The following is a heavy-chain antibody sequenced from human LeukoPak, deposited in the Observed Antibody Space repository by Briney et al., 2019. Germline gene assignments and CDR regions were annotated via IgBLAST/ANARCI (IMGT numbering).Heavy chain of an antibody. CDR2: IYHSGST. Sequence: PSGTLSLTCAVSGGSISSSNWWSWVRQPPGKGLEWIGEIYHSGSTNYNPSLKSRDTISVDTSKNQFSLQLNSVTPEDTAVYYCARVPLRPGIAVADQHFDYWGQGTLVTVSS. V-gene: IGHV4-4*02. D-gene: IGHD6-19*01. J-gene: IGHJ4*02. CDR1: GGSISSSNW. CDR3: ARVPLRPGIAVADQHFDY.